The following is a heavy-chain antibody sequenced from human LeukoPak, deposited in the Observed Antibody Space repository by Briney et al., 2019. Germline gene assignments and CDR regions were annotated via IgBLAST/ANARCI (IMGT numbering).Heavy chain of an antibody. V-gene: IGHV4-34*01. J-gene: IGHJ5*02. CDR1: GGSFSGYY. CDR3: ARHPNVARWYYGSGSYYNWFDP. CDR2: INHSGST. D-gene: IGHD3-10*01. Sequence: SETLSLTCAAYGGSFSGYYWSWIRQPPGKGLEWIGEINHSGSTNYNPSLKSRVTISVDTSKNQFSLKLSSVTAADTAVYYCARHPNVARWYYGSGSYYNWFDPWGQGTLVTVSS.